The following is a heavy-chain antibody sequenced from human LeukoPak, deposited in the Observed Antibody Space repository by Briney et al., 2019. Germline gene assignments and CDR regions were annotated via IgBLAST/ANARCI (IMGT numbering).Heavy chain of an antibody. CDR2: IYYTGRT. D-gene: IGHD3-9*01. CDR1: GVSISSSSYY. Sequence: SETLSLTCTVSGVSISSSSYYWGWIRQPPGKGLEWIGSIYYTGRTYYNPSLKSRVTISVDTSKNQFSLKLSSVTAADTAVYYCARSLGYFDWLLMVDQWGQGTLVTVSS. CDR3: ARSLGYFDWLLMVDQ. J-gene: IGHJ4*02. V-gene: IGHV4-39*01.